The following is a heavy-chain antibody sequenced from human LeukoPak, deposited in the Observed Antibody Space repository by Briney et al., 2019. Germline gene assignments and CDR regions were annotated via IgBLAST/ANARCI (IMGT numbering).Heavy chain of an antibody. Sequence: PGGSLRLSCAASGFTVSSNFMSWVRQAPGKGLEWVSVIYSGGSTYYADSVKGRFTISRHNSKNTLYLQMNSLRAEGTAVYYCARLYGTFLEWSPYFDYWGQGTLVTVSS. J-gene: IGHJ4*02. D-gene: IGHD3-3*02. CDR1: GFTVSSNF. V-gene: IGHV3-53*04. CDR3: ARLYGTFLEWSPYFDY. CDR2: IYSGGST.